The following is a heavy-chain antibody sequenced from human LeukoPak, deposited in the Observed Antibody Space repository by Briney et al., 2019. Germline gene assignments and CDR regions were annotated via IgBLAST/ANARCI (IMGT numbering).Heavy chain of an antibody. CDR1: GFTFSNYW. CDR2: INSDGSST. J-gene: IGHJ4*02. CDR3: ASRYYGSGSYYRLDC. V-gene: IGHV3-74*01. Sequence: PGGSLRLSCAASGFTFSNYWMHWVRQAPGKGLVWVSRINSDGSSTSYADSVKGRFTISSDNAKNTLYLQMNSLRAEDTAVYYCASRYYGSGSYYRLDCWGQGTLVTVSS. D-gene: IGHD3-10*01.